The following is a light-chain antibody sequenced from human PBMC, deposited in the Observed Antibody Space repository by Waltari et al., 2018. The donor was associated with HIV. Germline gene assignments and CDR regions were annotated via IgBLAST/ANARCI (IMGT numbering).Light chain of an antibody. J-gene: IGKJ2*01. CDR2: DAS. V-gene: IGKV3-11*01. Sequence: EIVLTQTPATLSLSTGDRATLSCQPRQSVTHYLAWYQQNPGQAPMLLIYDASNMATGVPARFSGSGSVTDFTLSISSLEPDDFAVDYGQQRRNSATFGQGTKLEMK. CDR3: QQRRNSAT. CDR1: QSVTHY.